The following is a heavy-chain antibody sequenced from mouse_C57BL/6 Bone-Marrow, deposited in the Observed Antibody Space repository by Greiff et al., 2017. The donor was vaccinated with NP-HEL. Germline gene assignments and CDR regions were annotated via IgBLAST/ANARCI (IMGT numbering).Heavy chain of an antibody. CDR1: GYSITSGYY. CDR2: ISYDGSN. J-gene: IGHJ1*03. CDR3: AITTVVATGYFDV. V-gene: IGHV3-6*01. Sequence: DVQLQESGPGLVKPSQSLSLTCSVTGYSITSGYYWNWIRQFPGNKLEWMGYISYDGSNNYNPSLKNRISITRDTSKNQFFLKLNSVTTEDTATYYCAITTVVATGYFDVWGTGTTVTVSS. D-gene: IGHD1-1*01.